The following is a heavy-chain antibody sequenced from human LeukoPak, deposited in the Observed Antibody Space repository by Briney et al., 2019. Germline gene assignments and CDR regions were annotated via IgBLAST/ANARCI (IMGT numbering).Heavy chain of an antibody. CDR1: GFTFHDYA. V-gene: IGHV3-43*02. J-gene: IGHJ4*02. CDR3: AKDIGTGWSFDY. Sequence: PGGSLRLSCAASGFTFHDYAIHWVRQSPGRGLEWVSLTNGDGRTTYADSVKGRFTISRDNSENSLYLQMNSLRSEDTTLYYCAKDIGTGWSFDYWGQGILVTVPS. D-gene: IGHD6-19*01. CDR2: TNGDGRTT.